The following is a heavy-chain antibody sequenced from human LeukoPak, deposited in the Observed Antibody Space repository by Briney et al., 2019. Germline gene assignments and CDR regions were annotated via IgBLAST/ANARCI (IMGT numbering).Heavy chain of an antibody. CDR1: GFTFSSYG. CDR2: IWYDGSNK. Sequence: GGSLRLSCAASGFTFSSYGMHWVRQAPGKGLERVAVIWYDGSNKYYADSVKGRFTISRDNSKNTLYLQMNSLRAEDTAVYYCAKGRGRSYYFDYWGQGTLVTVSS. V-gene: IGHV3-33*06. CDR3: AKGRGRSYYFDY. J-gene: IGHJ4*02.